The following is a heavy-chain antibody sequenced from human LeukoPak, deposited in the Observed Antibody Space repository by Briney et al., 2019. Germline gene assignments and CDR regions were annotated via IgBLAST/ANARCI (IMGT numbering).Heavy chain of an antibody. D-gene: IGHD5-24*01. V-gene: IGHV3-7*04. J-gene: IGHJ4*02. Sequence: PGGSLRLSCVTSGFTFNKYRMAWVRQAPGKALEWVANINQDGTNIHYLDSVGGRFAISRDNADGSLSLHMDSLTVEDTAVYYCARSQSTMATWSLDYWGRGTRVIVSS. CDR3: ARSQSTMATWSLDY. CDR1: GFTFNKYR. CDR2: INQDGTNI.